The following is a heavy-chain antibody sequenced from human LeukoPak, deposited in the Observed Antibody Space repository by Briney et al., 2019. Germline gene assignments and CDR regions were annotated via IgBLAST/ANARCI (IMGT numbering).Heavy chain of an antibody. J-gene: IGHJ4*02. D-gene: IGHD3-10*01. Sequence: PGGSLRLSCAASGLTFSSYAMSWVRQAPGKGLEWVSAISGSGGSTYYADSVKGRFTISRDNSKNALYLQMNSLRAEDTAVYYCAKSYGSGSPYYFDYWGQGTLVTVSS. CDR3: AKSYGSGSPYYFDY. CDR1: GLTFSSYA. CDR2: ISGSGGST. V-gene: IGHV3-23*01.